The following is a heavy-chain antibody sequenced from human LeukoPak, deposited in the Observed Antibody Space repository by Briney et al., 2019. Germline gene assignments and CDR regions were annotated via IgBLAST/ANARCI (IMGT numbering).Heavy chain of an antibody. D-gene: IGHD3-3*01. V-gene: IGHV4-39*02. J-gene: IGHJ3*02. Sequence: SETLSLTCTVSGVSISSSNNFWGWLRQPPGKGLEWIGSMHYRGTTYYIPSLKSRVTISVDTSKNQFSLKLSSVTAADTAVYYCAREDFWSGYDAFDIWGQGTMVTVSS. CDR1: GVSISSSNNF. CDR2: MHYRGTT. CDR3: AREDFWSGYDAFDI.